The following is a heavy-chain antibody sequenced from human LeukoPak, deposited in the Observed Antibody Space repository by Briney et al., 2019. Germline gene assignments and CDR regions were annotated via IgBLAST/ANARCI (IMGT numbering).Heavy chain of an antibody. CDR2: ISYDGSNK. Sequence: GGSLRLSCAASGFTFSSYAIHWVRQAPGKGLEWVAVISYDGSNKYYADSVKGRFTISRDYSNNTLYLQMNSLRAEDTAVYYCAKSLLGFGSGSYYSWSFDYWGQGTLVTVSS. D-gene: IGHD3-10*01. CDR1: GFTFSSYA. J-gene: IGHJ4*02. CDR3: AKSLLGFGSGSYYSWSFDY. V-gene: IGHV3-30-3*02.